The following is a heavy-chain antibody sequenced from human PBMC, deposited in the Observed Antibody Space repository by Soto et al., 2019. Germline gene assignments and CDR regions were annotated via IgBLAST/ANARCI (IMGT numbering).Heavy chain of an antibody. D-gene: IGHD3-16*01. Sequence: ETLSLTCAVYGGSFSGYYWSWIRQPPGKGLEWIGEINHSGSTNYNPSLKSRVTISVDTSKNQFSLKLSSVTAADTAVYYCARGTFGYVDYYYYYGMDVWGQGTTVTVSS. CDR1: GGSFSGYY. V-gene: IGHV4-34*01. CDR3: ARGTFGYVDYYYYYGMDV. J-gene: IGHJ6*02. CDR2: INHSGST.